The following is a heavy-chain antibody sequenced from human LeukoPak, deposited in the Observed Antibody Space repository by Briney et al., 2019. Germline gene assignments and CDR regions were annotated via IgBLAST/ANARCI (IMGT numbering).Heavy chain of an antibody. Sequence: SETLSLTCTVSGASISSRSSFWAWIRQPPGKGLEWIGSFIYGGNTYYTPSLKSRVTISVDPSKNQFSLKLNSVTVADTAVYFCARDRRDGYNYDLDYWGQGTLVTVSP. D-gene: IGHD5-24*01. J-gene: IGHJ4*02. CDR2: FIYGGNT. CDR3: ARDRRDGYNYDLDY. V-gene: IGHV4-39*07. CDR1: GASISSRSSF.